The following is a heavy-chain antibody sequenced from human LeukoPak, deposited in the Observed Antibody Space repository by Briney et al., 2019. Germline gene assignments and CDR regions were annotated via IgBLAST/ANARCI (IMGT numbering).Heavy chain of an antibody. CDR1: GFTFSSYG. J-gene: IGHJ4*02. CDR3: ARDFLHYYDNSGYTDY. Sequence: GGSLRLSCAASGFTFSSYGMHWVRQAPGKGLEWVAVISYDGSNKYYPDSVKGRFTISRDNSKSTLYLQMNSLRAEDTAVYYCARDFLHYYDNSGYTDYWGQGTVVTVSS. D-gene: IGHD3-22*01. CDR2: ISYDGSNK. V-gene: IGHV3-30-3*01.